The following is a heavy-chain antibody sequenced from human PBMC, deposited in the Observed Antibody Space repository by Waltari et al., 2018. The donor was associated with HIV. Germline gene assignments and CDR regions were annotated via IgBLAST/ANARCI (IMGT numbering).Heavy chain of an antibody. CDR3: ARDLYSGSYNY. J-gene: IGHJ4*02. D-gene: IGHD1-26*01. CDR2: IHPNTGGT. CDR1: GYTFTGYY. V-gene: IGHV1-2*02. Sequence: QVQLVQSGAEVKKPGASVRVSCKTSGYTFTGYYIHWVRQAPGQGLEWMGWIHPNTGGTHYAQKFQGRVTMTRDTSISTAYMELSRLRSDDTAVYYCARDLYSGSYNYWGQGTLVTVSS.